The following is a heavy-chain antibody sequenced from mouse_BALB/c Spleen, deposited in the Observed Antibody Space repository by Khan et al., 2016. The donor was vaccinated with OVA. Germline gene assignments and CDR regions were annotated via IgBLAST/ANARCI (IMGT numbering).Heavy chain of an antibody. Sequence: LQQPGSELVRPGASVKLSCKASGYTFTSYWMHWVKQRPGQGLEWIGNIYPGSGSTKYDEKFKSKATLTEDTSSSTAYMQLSSLTSEDSAVYYCTRWSYFAMDYWGQGTSVTVSS. CDR3: TRWSYFAMDY. J-gene: IGHJ4*01. CDR2: IYPGSGST. CDR1: GYTFTSYW. V-gene: IGHV1S22*01.